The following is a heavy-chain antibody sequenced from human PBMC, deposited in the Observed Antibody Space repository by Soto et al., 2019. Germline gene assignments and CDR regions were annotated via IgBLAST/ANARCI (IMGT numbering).Heavy chain of an antibody. CDR3: ARDGLLWFGELSSDY. Sequence: GGSLRLCCAVSGFTFSDYFMHWVRQAPGKGLEWVSSISSSSSYIYYADSVKGRFTISRDNAKNSLYLQMNSLRAEDTAVYYCARDGLLWFGELSSDYWGQGTLVTVSS. CDR1: GFTFSDYF. V-gene: IGHV3-21*01. CDR2: ISSSSSYI. J-gene: IGHJ4*02. D-gene: IGHD3-10*01.